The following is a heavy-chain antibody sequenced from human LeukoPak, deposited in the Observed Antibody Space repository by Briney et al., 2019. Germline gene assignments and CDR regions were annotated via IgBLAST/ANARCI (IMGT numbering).Heavy chain of an antibody. CDR2: IYYSGST. CDR3: ARVFSSGYYFDY. J-gene: IGHJ4*02. Sequence: SETLSLTCTVSGGSISSYYWSWIRQPPGKGLEWIGYIYYSGSTNYNPSLKSRVTISVDTSKNQFSLKLRSVTAADTAVYYCARVFSSGYYFDYWGQGTLVTVSS. CDR1: GGSISSYY. D-gene: IGHD3-22*01. V-gene: IGHV4-59*01.